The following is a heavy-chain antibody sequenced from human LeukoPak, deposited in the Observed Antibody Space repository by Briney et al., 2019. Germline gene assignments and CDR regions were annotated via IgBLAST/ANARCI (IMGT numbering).Heavy chain of an antibody. CDR2: ISSSGSTI. Sequence: GGSLRLSCAASGFTFSSYEMDWVRQAPGKGLEWVSYISSSGSTIYYADSVKGRFTISRDNAKNSLYLQMNSLRAEDTAVYYCARDLGGNSAAWWGQGTLVTVSS. CDR1: GFTFSSYE. D-gene: IGHD4-23*01. V-gene: IGHV3-48*03. J-gene: IGHJ4*02. CDR3: ARDLGGNSAAW.